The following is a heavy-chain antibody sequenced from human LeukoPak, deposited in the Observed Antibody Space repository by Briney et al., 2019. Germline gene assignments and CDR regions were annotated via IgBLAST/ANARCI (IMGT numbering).Heavy chain of an antibody. D-gene: IGHD6-19*01. J-gene: IGHJ4*02. V-gene: IGHV4-38-2*02. CDR1: GYSISSGYY. CDR3: VCYSIAVAGRFDY. Sequence: PSETLSLTCTVSGYSISSGYYWGWIRQPPGKGLEWIGSIYHSGSTYYNPSLKSRVTISVDTSKNQFSLKLSSVTAADTAVYYCVCYSIAVAGRFDYWGQGTLVTVSS. CDR2: IYHSGST.